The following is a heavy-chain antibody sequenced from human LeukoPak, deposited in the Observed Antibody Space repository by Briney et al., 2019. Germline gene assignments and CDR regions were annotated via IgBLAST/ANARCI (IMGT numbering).Heavy chain of an antibody. D-gene: IGHD3-10*01. CDR1: GGTFSSYA. CDR2: IIPIFGTA. V-gene: IGHV1-69*05. J-gene: IGHJ4*01. Sequence: ASVKVSCKASGGTFSSYAISWVRQAPGQGLEWMGGIIPIFGTANYAQKFQSRVTITTDESTSTAYMELSSLRSEDTAVYFCARGYGSGEQFHFDFWGHGTLVTVSS. CDR3: ARGYGSGEQFHFDF.